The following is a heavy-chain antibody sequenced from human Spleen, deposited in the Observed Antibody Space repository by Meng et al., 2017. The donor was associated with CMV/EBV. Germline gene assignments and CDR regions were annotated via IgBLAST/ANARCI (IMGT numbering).Heavy chain of an antibody. CDR3: ARGGHSSSWYLAY. J-gene: IGHJ4*02. V-gene: IGHV3-21*06. CDR2: IGSSGTYV. CDR1: GFTFSPYT. D-gene: IGHD6-13*01. Sequence: GESLKISCAASGFTFSPYTMNWVRQAPGKELEWVSSIGSSGTYVYYADSVKGRFTISRDNAKNSLYLHMNSLIAADTAVYFCARGGHSSSWYLAYWGQGTVVTVSS.